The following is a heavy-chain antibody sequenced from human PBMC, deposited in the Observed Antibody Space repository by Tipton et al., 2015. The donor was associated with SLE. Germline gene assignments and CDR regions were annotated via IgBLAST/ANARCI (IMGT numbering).Heavy chain of an antibody. CDR1: GFTFSSYA. CDR3: ARDRVIAAAGLDAFDI. V-gene: IGHV3-23*01. D-gene: IGHD6-13*01. J-gene: IGHJ3*02. Sequence: SLRLSCAASGFTFSSYAMSWVRQAPGKGLEWVSAISGSGCSTYYADSVKGRFTISRDNAKNSLYLQMNSLRAEDTDVYYCARDRVIAAAGLDAFDIWGQGTMVTVSS. CDR2: ISGSGCST.